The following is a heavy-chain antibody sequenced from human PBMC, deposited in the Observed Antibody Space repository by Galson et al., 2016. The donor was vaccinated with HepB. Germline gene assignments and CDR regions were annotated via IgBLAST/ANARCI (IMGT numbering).Heavy chain of an antibody. Sequence: QAPGTGLEWLAVISYDGGRTYYGGSVKGRFTISRDNSKSTLFLQMDSLRAEDTGVYFCAKDHGDYGDYVPDSWGQGALVTVSS. J-gene: IGHJ5*01. V-gene: IGHV3-30*18. CDR2: ISYDGGRT. CDR3: AKDHGDYGDYVPDS. D-gene: IGHD4-17*01.